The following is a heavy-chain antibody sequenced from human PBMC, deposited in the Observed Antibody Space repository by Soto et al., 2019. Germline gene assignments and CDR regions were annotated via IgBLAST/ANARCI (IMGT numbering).Heavy chain of an antibody. CDR2: INPNSGGT. CDR3: ARAPRGYSGNYYYYGMDV. CDR1: GYTFTGYY. Sequence: ASVKVSCKASGYTFTGYYMHWVRQAPGQGLEWMGWINPNSGGTNYAQKFQGWVTMTRDTSISTAYMELSRLRSDDTAVYYCARAPRGYSGNYYYYGMDVWGQGTTVTVSS. D-gene: IGHD5-12*01. V-gene: IGHV1-2*04. J-gene: IGHJ6*02.